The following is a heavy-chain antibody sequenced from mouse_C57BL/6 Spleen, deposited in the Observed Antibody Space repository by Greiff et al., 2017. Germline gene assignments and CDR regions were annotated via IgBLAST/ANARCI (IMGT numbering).Heavy chain of an antibody. D-gene: IGHD1-1*01. J-gene: IGHJ1*03. V-gene: IGHV1-55*01. CDR3: AREGSSYWYFDV. CDR2: IYPGSGCT. Sequence: QLQLKQPGAELVKPGASLKMSCTASGYTFSSSGLTSVQQRPGPGLEWIGDIYPGSGCTNCNETIKSKATLTVDTASSTAYMQLSSLTSEDSAGYYCAREGSSYWYFDVWGTGTTVTVSS. CDR1: GYTFSSSG.